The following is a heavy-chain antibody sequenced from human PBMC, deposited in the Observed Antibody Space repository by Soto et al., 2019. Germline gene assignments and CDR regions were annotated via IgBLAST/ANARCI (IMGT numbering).Heavy chain of an antibody. CDR1: GGSISSSNYY. CDR3: ARRNLGQLVLGRAFDI. V-gene: IGHV4-39*01. D-gene: IGHD6-13*01. Sequence: PSETLSLTCTVSGGSISSSNYYWGWIRQPPGKGLEWIGSMNYSGSTYYNSSLKSRVTISVDTSKNQLSLNLSSVTAADTSEYYCARRNLGQLVLGRAFDIWGQGTMVTVSS. J-gene: IGHJ3*02. CDR2: MNYSGST.